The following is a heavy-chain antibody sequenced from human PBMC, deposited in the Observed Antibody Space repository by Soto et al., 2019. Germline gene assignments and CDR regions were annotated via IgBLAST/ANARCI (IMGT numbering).Heavy chain of an antibody. D-gene: IGHD4-17*01. CDR2: IIPIFGTA. J-gene: IGHJ6*02. CDR3: APHDGDYPRADYSDGMDV. V-gene: IGHV1-69*01. Sequence: QVQLVQSGAEVKKPGSSVKVSCKASGGTFSRYAISWVRQARGQGLEWMGGIIPIFGTAKYAQKFQGRVTITADESTRTAYMELSSLRSEDTAVYYCAPHDGDYPRADYSDGMDVWGQGTTVTVSS. CDR1: GGTFSRYA.